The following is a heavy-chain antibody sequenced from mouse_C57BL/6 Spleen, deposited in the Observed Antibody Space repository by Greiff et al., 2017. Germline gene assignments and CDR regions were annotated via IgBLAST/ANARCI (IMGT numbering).Heavy chain of an antibody. CDR2: INPNNGGT. J-gene: IGHJ4*01. V-gene: IGHV1-26*01. Sequence: VQLQQSGPELVKPGASVKISCKASGYTFTDYYMNWVKQSHGKSLEWIGDINPNNGGTSYNQKFKGKATLTVDKSSSTAYMELRSLTSEDSAVYDCARGGNGYAMDYWGQGTSVTVSS. CDR3: ARGGNGYAMDY. CDR1: GYTFTDYY. D-gene: IGHD2-1*01.